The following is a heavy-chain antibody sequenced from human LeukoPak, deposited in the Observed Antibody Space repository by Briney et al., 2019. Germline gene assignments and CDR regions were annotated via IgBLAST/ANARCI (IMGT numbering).Heavy chain of an antibody. D-gene: IGHD3-22*01. V-gene: IGHV4-59*01. CDR2: VHYSGTI. J-gene: IGHJ4*02. CDR1: DY. CDR3: ARVKYYYDGSAYSAFYYFES. Sequence: SETLSLTCTVSDYWSWVRQSPGKGLEWIGYVHYSGTISYNPSLQSRITMSVDTSKNQFSLRLSSVTAADTAVYYCARVKYYYDGSAYSAFYYFESWGQGTLVTVYS.